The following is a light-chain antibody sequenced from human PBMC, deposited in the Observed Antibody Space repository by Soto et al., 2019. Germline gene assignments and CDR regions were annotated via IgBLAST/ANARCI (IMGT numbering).Light chain of an antibody. CDR1: QSISSE. CDR3: QQGHNWPLT. Sequence: EIVMTQSPATLSVSPGASATLSCRASQSISSELAWYQQKPGQTPRLLIYGASTRANGVPARFTGSGSGSDFTLTISGLQSEDFAVYYCQQGHNWPLTFGQGTRLEI. J-gene: IGKJ2*01. CDR2: GAS. V-gene: IGKV3-15*01.